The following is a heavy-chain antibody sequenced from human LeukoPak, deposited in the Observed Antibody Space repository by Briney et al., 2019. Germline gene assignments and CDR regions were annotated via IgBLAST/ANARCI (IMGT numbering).Heavy chain of an antibody. V-gene: IGHV4-39*01. D-gene: IGHD1-26*01. Sequence: SETLSLTCTVSGRSISSSSYYWGWIRQPPGKGLEWIGSIYYSGSTYYNPSLKSRVTISVDTSKNQFSLKLSSVTAADTAVYYCAGGAVWELLKIDYWGQGTLVTVSS. CDR1: GRSISSSSYY. CDR3: AGGAVWELLKIDY. CDR2: IYYSGST. J-gene: IGHJ4*02.